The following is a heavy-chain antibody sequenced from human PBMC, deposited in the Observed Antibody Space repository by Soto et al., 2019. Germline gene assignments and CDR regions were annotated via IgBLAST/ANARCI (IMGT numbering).Heavy chain of an antibody. CDR3: ARHYNTGAFFDY. Sequence: QLQLQESGPGLVKSSETLSLTCSVSGASVSSSHYWGWIRQPPGKGLEWIGSVSYSGSPYYSPSFKIRITISVATSNNQFSLKVRSVTATDMAVYFCARHYNTGAFFDYWGQGKLVTVSS. D-gene: IGHD1-20*01. J-gene: IGHJ4*02. V-gene: IGHV4-39*01. CDR1: GASVSSSHY. CDR2: VSYSGSP.